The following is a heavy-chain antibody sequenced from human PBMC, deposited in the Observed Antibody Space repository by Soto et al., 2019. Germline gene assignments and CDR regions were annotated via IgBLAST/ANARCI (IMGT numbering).Heavy chain of an antibody. V-gene: IGHV4-30-4*01. D-gene: IGHD3-10*01. CDR1: GGSISSGDYY. Sequence: SETLSLTCTVSGGSISSGDYYWSWIRQPPGKGLEWIGYIYYSGSTYYNPSLKSRVTISVDTSKNQFSLKLSSVTAADTAVYYCARAMYGSGSYSDYWGQGTLVTVSA. CDR2: IYYSGST. CDR3: ARAMYGSGSYSDY. J-gene: IGHJ4*02.